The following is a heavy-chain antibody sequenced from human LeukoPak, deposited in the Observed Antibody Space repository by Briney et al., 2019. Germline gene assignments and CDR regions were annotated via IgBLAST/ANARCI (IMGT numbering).Heavy chain of an antibody. Sequence: SQTLSLTSAISGDSVSSNSVAWNWIRQSPSRGLEWLGRTYYTSKWSSDYAVSVKSRITITPDTSKNQFSLQLASASPEDTAVYYCARGYLKPGFDHWGQGSLVTVSS. CDR2: TYYTSKWSS. D-gene: IGHD2-2*02. CDR1: GDSVSSNSVA. J-gene: IGHJ5*02. V-gene: IGHV6-1*01. CDR3: ARGYLKPGFDH.